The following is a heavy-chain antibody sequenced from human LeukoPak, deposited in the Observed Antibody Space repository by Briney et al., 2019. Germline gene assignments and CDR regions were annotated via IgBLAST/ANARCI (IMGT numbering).Heavy chain of an antibody. D-gene: IGHD6-19*01. CDR3: ARLTEQWLVPSYAFDI. CDR1: GGSISSYY. Sequence: SETLSLTCTVSGGSISSYYWSWIRQPPGKGLEWSGYIYYSGSTNYNPSLKSRVTISVDTSKNQFSLKLSSVTAADTAVYYCARLTEQWLVPSYAFDIWGQGTMVTVSS. J-gene: IGHJ3*02. V-gene: IGHV4-59*01. CDR2: IYYSGST.